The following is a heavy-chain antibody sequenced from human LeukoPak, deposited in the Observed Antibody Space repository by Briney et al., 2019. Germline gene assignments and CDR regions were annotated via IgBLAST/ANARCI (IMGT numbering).Heavy chain of an antibody. CDR2: INNDGTAT. CDR1: GFTFSSYS. J-gene: IGHJ4*02. CDR3: ATVSEY. Sequence: GGSLRLSCAASGFTFSSYSMNWVRQAPGKGLVWVSGINNDGTATYYADSVKGRFTISRDNAKNTVYLQMNGLRAEDTTVYYCATVSEYWGQGSLVTVSS. V-gene: IGHV3-74*01.